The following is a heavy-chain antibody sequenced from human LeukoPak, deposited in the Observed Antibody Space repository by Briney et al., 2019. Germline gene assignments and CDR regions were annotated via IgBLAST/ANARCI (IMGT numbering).Heavy chain of an antibody. V-gene: IGHV1-69*13. CDR3: ARSRRYYGLNYYYYMDV. CDR1: GGTFSSYA. CDR2: IIPIFGTA. Sequence: APVKVSCKASGGTFSSYAISWVRQAPGQGLEWMGGIIPIFGTANYAQKFQGRVTITADESTSTAYMELSSLRSEDTAVYYCARSRRYYGLNYYYYMDVWGKGTTVTVSS. D-gene: IGHD1-26*01. J-gene: IGHJ6*03.